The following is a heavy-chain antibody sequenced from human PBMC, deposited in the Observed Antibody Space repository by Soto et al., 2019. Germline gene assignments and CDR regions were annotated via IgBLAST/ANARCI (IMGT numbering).Heavy chain of an antibody. CDR1: GGSISSGGYY. V-gene: IGHV4-31*03. D-gene: IGHD3-9*01. CDR2: IYYSGST. CDR3: ARAEEYYDILTGLTMDWYFDL. J-gene: IGHJ2*01. Sequence: QVQLQESGPGLVKPSQTLSLTCTVSGGSISSGGYYWSWIRQHPGKGLEWIGYIYYSGSTYYNPSLKSRVTISVDTSKNQFPLKLSSVPAADTAVYYCARAEEYYDILTGLTMDWYFDLWGRGTLVTVSS.